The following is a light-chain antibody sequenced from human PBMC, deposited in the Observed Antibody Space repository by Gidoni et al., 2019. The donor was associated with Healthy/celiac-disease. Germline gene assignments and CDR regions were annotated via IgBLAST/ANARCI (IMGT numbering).Light chain of an antibody. J-gene: IGLJ2*01. Sequence: QSVLTQPPSASGTPGQRVTSSCSGSSSNIGSNTVNCYQQLPGTAPKLLIYSNNQRPSGVPARFSGSKSGTSASLAISGLQSEDEADYYCAAWDDSLNGHVVFGGGTKLTVL. CDR2: SNN. CDR3: AAWDDSLNGHVV. CDR1: SSNIGSNT. V-gene: IGLV1-44*01.